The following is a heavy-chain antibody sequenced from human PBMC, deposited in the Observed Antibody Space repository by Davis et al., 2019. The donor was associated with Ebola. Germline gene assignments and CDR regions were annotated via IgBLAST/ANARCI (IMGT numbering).Heavy chain of an antibody. J-gene: IGHJ4*02. CDR1: GFTFRSYA. V-gene: IGHV3-23*01. D-gene: IGHD2-21*01. CDR2: ISGSGGST. CDR3: ANYCSGDCYPAPFDY. Sequence: GESLKISCAASGFTFRSYAMSWVRQALGKGLEWASAISGSGGSTYYADSVKGRFTISRDNSKNTLYLQMNSLRAEDTPVYYCANYCSGDCYPAPFDYWGQGTLVTISS.